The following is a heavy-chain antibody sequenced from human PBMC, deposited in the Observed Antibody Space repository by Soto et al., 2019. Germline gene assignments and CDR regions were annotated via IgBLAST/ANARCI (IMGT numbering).Heavy chain of an antibody. D-gene: IGHD7-27*01. CDR3: TRELGYYFDY. J-gene: IGHJ4*02. CDR1: GFTFSNAW. CDR2: IKSKTDGGTT. V-gene: IGHV3-15*01. Sequence: GGSLRLSCAASGFTFSNAWMSWVRQAPGKGLEWVGRIKSKTDGGTTDYAAPAKGRFTITRDDSKNTLYLQMNSLKTEYTAVYYCTRELGYYFDYWGQGTLVTVSS.